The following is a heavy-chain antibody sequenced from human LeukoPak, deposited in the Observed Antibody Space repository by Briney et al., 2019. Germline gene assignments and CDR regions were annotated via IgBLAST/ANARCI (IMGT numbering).Heavy chain of an antibody. J-gene: IGHJ6*03. CDR3: ARCTNNYYYYMGV. CDR2: IYYSGST. V-gene: IGHV4-59*05. Sequence: SETLSLTCTVSGGSISRYYWSWIRQPPGKGLEWIGSIYYSGSTYYNPSLKSPVTISVDTSKNQFSLKLTSVTAADTAVYYCARCTNNYYYYMGVWGKGTTVTISS. D-gene: IGHD2-8*01. CDR1: GGSISRYY.